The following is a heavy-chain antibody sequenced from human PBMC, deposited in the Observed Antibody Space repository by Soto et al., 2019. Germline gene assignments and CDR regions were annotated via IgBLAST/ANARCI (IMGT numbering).Heavy chain of an antibody. V-gene: IGHV5-51*01. D-gene: IGHD5-12*01. CDR3: ARQTTHIVPTYWFDP. J-gene: IGHJ5*02. CDR1: GYSFTSYW. Sequence: PGESLKISCKGSGYSFTSYWIGWVRQMPGKGLEWMGIIYPGDSDTRYSPSFQGQVTISADKSISTAYLQWSSLKASDTAMYYCARQTTHIVPTYWFDPWGQGTLVTVSS. CDR2: IYPGDSDT.